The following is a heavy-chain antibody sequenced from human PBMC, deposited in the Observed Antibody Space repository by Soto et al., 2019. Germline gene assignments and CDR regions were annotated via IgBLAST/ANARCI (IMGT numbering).Heavy chain of an antibody. CDR2: INAGNGNT. D-gene: IGHD3-22*01. J-gene: IGHJ5*02. V-gene: IGHV1-3*01. Sequence: ASVKVSCKASGYTFTSYAMHWVRQAPGQRLEWMGWINAGNGNTKYSQKFQGRVTITRDTSASTAYMELRSLRSDDTAVYYCARVKGSGYHNWLDPWGQGTLVTVSS. CDR1: GYTFTSYA. CDR3: ARVKGSGYHNWLDP.